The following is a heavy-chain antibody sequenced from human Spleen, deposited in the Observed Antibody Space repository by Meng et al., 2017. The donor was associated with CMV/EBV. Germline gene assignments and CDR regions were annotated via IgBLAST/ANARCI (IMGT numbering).Heavy chain of an antibody. J-gene: IGHJ6*02. CDR1: GGTFSSYA. CDR3: AIGLRALYAMDV. Sequence: ASVKVSCKASGGTFSSYAISWVRQAPGQGLEWLGWINPNGGGTNYAQKFQDRVTMIGDTSISTAYMELSSLRSDDTAIYYCAIGLRALYAMDVWGQGTTVTVSS. CDR2: INPNGGGT. V-gene: IGHV1-2*02. D-gene: IGHD3/OR15-3a*01.